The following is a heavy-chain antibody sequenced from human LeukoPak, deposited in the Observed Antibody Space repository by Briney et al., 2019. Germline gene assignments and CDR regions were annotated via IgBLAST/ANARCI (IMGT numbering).Heavy chain of an antibody. Sequence: SETLSLTCTVSGGSISSGSYYWSWIRQPAGKGLEWIGRIYTSGSTNYNPSLKSRVTISVDTSKNQFSLKLSSVTAADTAVYYCAQMGIAARIDYWGQGTLVTVST. D-gene: IGHD6-6*01. J-gene: IGHJ4*02. V-gene: IGHV4-61*02. CDR1: GGSISSGSYY. CDR3: AQMGIAARIDY. CDR2: IYTSGST.